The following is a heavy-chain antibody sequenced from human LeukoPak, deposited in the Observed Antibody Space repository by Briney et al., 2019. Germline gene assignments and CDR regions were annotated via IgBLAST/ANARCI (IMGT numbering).Heavy chain of an antibody. CDR3: ARMSYYDFWSGYHRTHYFDY. CDR1: GGSISSYY. CDR2: IYYSGST. Sequence: PSETLSLTCTVSGGSISSYYWSWIRQPPGKGLEWIGYIYYSGSTNYNPSLKSRVTISVDTSKNQFSLKLSSVTAADTAVYYCARMSYYDFWSGYHRTHYFDYWGQGTLVTVSS. D-gene: IGHD3-3*01. J-gene: IGHJ4*02. V-gene: IGHV4-59*01.